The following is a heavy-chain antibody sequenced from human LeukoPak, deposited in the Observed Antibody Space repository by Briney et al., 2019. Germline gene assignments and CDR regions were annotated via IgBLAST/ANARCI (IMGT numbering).Heavy chain of an antibody. Sequence: GVSLRLSCAASGFTFSSYWMSWVRQAPGKGLEWVANIKQDGSEKYYVDSVKGRFTISRDNAKNSLYLQMNSLRAEDTAVYYCASPVLYYYDSSGVKTTDYWGQGTLVTVSS. CDR2: IKQDGSEK. J-gene: IGHJ4*02. CDR1: GFTFSSYW. D-gene: IGHD3-22*01. V-gene: IGHV3-7*01. CDR3: ASPVLYYYDSSGVKTTDY.